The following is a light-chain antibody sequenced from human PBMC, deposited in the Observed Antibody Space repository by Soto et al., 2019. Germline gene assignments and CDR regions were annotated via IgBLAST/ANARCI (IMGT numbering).Light chain of an antibody. CDR3: MQGTHWPPYT. CDR1: HSLVYSDGNAY. Sequence: DVVMTQSPLSLPVTLGQPASISCRSSHSLVYSDGNAYLNWFQQRPGQSPRRLIYKVSYRDSGVPDRISGSGSGTDFTLKISRVEAEDVGIYYCMQGTHWPPYTFGQGTKLEIK. J-gene: IGKJ2*01. CDR2: KVS. V-gene: IGKV2-30*01.